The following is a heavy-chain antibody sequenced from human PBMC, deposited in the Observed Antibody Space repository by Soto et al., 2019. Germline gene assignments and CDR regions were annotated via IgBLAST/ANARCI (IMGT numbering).Heavy chain of an antibody. V-gene: IGHV4-34*01. D-gene: IGHD3-10*01. CDR1: GGSFSGYY. CDR2: INHSGST. CDR3: ARRLVRGVTHYGMDV. Sequence: SETLSLTCAVYGGSFSGYYWSWIRQPPGKGLEWIGEINHSGSTNYDPSLKSRVTISVDTSKNQFSLKLSSVTAADTAVYYCARRLVRGVTHYGMDVWGQGTTVTVSS. J-gene: IGHJ6*02.